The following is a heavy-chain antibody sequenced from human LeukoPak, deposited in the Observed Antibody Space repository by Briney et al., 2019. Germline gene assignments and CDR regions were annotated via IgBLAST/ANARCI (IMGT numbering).Heavy chain of an antibody. D-gene: IGHD1-26*01. J-gene: IGHJ4*02. CDR2: IYYSGST. V-gene: IGHV4-59*01. Sequence: PSETLSLTCTVSGGPISSYYWSWIRQPPGKGLEWIGYIYYSGSTNYNPSLKSRVTISVVTSKNQFSLKLSSVTAADTAVYYCARDSVGATFDYRGQGTLVTVSS. CDR1: GGPISSYY. CDR3: ARDSVGATFDY.